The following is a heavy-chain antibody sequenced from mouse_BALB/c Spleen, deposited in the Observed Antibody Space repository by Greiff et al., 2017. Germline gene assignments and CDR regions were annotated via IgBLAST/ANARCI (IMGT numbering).Heavy chain of an antibody. CDR2: ILPGSGST. J-gene: IGHJ1*01. D-gene: IGHD5-1*01. CDR1: GYTFRSYW. CDR3: ARPPHLRYFDV. V-gene: IGHV1-9*01. Sequence: QVQLQQSGAELMKPGASVKISCKATGYTFRSYWIEWVKQRTGHGLEWIGEILPGSGSTNYNEKFKGKATLTADTSSNTAYMQLSSLTSEDSAVYYCARPPHLRYFDVWGAGTTVTVAA.